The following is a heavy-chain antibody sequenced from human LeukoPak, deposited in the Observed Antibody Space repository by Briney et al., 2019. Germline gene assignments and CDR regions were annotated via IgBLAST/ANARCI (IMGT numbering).Heavy chain of an antibody. CDR1: GFTFSSYA. D-gene: IGHD4-11*01. V-gene: IGHV3-23*01. Sequence: GGSLRLSCAASGFTFSSYAMSWVRQAPGKGLEWVSAISGSGGSTYYADSVKGRFTISRDNSKNTLYLQMNTLRAEDTAVYFCARDRNFPRDQFDYWGQGTLVTVSS. CDR3: ARDRNFPRDQFDY. CDR2: ISGSGGST. J-gene: IGHJ4*02.